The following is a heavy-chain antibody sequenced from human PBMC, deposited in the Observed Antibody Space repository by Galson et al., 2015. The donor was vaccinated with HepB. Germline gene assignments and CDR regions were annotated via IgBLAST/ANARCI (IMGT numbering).Heavy chain of an antibody. V-gene: IGHV3-30-3*01. D-gene: IGHD3-9*01. Sequence: SLRLSCAASGFTFSSYAMHWVRQAPGKGLEWVAVISYDGSNKYYADSVKGRFTISRDNSKNTLYLQMNSLRAEDTAVYYCARGGGYYDILRSEGGYYYYYGMDVWGQGTTVTVSS. CDR2: ISYDGSNK. J-gene: IGHJ6*02. CDR1: GFTFSSYA. CDR3: ARGGGYYDILRSEGGYYYYYGMDV.